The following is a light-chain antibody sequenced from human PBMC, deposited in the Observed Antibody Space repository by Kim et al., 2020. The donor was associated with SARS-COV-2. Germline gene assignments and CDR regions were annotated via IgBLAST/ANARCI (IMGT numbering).Light chain of an antibody. V-gene: IGLV3-19*01. CDR3: NSRDSSGNHWV. J-gene: IGLJ3*02. CDR1: SLRSYD. Sequence: SSELTQDPAVSVALGQTVRITCQGDSLRSYDASWYQQKPGQAPVLVIYGKNNRPSGIPDRFSGSSSGNTASLTITGAQAEDEADYYCNSRDSSGNHWVFGGGTQLTVL. CDR2: GKN.